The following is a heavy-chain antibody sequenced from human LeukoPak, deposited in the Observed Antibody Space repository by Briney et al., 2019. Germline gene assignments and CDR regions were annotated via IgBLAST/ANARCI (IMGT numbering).Heavy chain of an antibody. Sequence: GGSLRLSCAASGFIFSRYSMNWVRQAPGKGLEWVSSISSSSSYTYYADSVKGRFIISRDNAKDSLYLQMNSLRVEDTAVYYCLRGDRRDYWGQGTLVTVSS. CDR2: ISSSSSYT. J-gene: IGHJ4*02. CDR3: LRGDRRDY. V-gene: IGHV3-21*06. CDR1: GFIFSRYS.